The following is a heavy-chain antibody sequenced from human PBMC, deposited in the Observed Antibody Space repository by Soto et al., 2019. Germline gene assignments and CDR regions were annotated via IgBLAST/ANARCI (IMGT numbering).Heavy chain of an antibody. CDR3: VRTSLVVAVATREDF. CDR2: IDSDGSRI. J-gene: IGHJ4*01. D-gene: IGHD2-15*01. CDR1: GFTFSNYW. V-gene: IGHV3-74*01. Sequence: EVQLVESGGGLVQPGESLRLSCAASGFTFSNYWMHWVRQAPGKGLVWVSRIDSDGSRITYADFVTGRFTISRNNANNTVYLHMNGLTAENRAVYYCVRTSLVVAVATREDFWGQGTLFTVAS.